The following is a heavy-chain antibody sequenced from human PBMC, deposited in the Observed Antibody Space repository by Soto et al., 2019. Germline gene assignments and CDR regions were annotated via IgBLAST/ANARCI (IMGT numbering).Heavy chain of an antibody. D-gene: IGHD4-17*01. Sequence: GGSLRLSCAASGFTFSSYAISWVRQAPGKGLEWVSAISGSGGSTYYADSVKGRFTISRDNSKNTLYLQMNSLRAEDTAVYYCAKGSTVTTSPTRFDYWGQGTLVTVSS. CDR1: GFTFSSYA. CDR2: ISGSGGST. V-gene: IGHV3-23*01. CDR3: AKGSTVTTSPTRFDY. J-gene: IGHJ4*02.